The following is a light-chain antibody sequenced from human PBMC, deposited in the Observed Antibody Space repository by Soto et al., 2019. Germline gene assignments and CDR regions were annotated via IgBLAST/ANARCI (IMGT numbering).Light chain of an antibody. J-gene: IGKJ4*01. CDR2: GAS. V-gene: IGKV3-20*01. Sequence: EIVLTQSPGTLSLSPGERASLSCRTSQSISSSSLAWYQHKPGQPPRLLIYGASRRATGIPDRFTGSGSGTDFTLTISRLEPEDFAVYYCQQYPAAPLTFGGGTKVEIK. CDR3: QQYPAAPLT. CDR1: QSISSSS.